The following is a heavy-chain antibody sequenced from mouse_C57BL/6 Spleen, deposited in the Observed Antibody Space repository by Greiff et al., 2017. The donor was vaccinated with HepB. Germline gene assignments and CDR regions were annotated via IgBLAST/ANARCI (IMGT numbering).Heavy chain of an antibody. V-gene: IGHV1-64*01. CDR2: IHPNSGST. Sequence: QVQLQQPGAELVKPGASVKLSCKASGYTFTSYWMHWVKQRPGQGLEWIGMIHPNSGSTNYNEKFKSKATLTVDKSSSTAYMQLSSLTSEDSAVYYCAREDYERGLAYWGQGTLVTVSA. CDR3: AREDYERGLAY. J-gene: IGHJ3*01. CDR1: GYTFTSYW. D-gene: IGHD2-4*01.